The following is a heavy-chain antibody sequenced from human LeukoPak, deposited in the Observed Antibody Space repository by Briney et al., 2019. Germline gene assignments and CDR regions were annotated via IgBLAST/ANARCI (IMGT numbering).Heavy chain of an antibody. CDR2: INPNSGGT. J-gene: IGHJ4*02. CDR3: ARVRISGTYYDILTGHYFDY. CDR1: GYPFTGYY. D-gene: IGHD3-9*01. V-gene: IGHV1-2*02. Sequence: ASVKVSCKASGYPFTGYYMHWVRLAPGQGLEWMGWINPNSGGTNYAQKFQGRVTMTRDTSINTAYMELSRLRSDDTAVYYCARVRISGTYYDILTGHYFDYWGQGTLVTVSS.